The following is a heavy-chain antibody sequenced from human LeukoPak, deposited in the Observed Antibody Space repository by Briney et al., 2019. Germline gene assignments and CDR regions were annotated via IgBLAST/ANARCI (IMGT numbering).Heavy chain of an antibody. V-gene: IGHV3-21*01. CDR3: ATETIGRHYDY. D-gene: IGHD1-14*01. Sequence: PGGSLRLSCAASGFTFSSCGFNWVRQAPGKGLEWVSSIGPTGTDRYYADSVRGRFTISRDNAKNSMYLQMDSLRDEDTAVYYCATETIGRHYDYWGQGTLLAVSS. J-gene: IGHJ4*02. CDR2: IGPTGTDR. CDR1: GFTFSSCG.